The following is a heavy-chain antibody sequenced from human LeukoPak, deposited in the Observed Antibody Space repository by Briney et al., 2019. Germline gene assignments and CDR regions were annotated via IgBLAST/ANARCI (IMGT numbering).Heavy chain of an antibody. CDR1: GYTFTSYG. CDR2: ISAYNGNT. CDR3: AREYCSSNSCYHDAFDI. V-gene: IGHV1-18*01. Sequence: ASVKVSCKASGYTFTSYGISWVRQAPGQGLEWMGWISAYNGNTNYAQKLQGRVTMTTDTSTSTAYMELRSLRSDDTAVYYCAREYCSSNSCYHDAFDIWGQGTMVTVSS. D-gene: IGHD2-2*01. J-gene: IGHJ3*02.